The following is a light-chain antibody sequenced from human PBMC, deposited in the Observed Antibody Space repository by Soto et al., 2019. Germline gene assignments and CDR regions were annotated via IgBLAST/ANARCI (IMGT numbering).Light chain of an antibody. CDR2: AAS. CDR1: QGISSY. CDR3: QQYYSYPPSFT. J-gene: IGKJ3*01. Sequence: AIRMTQSPSSFSASTGDRVTITCRASQGISSYLAWYQQKPGKAPKLLIYAASTLQSGVPSRFSGSGSGTEFTLTISCLQSEDFATYYCQQYYSYPPSFTFGPGTKVDIK. V-gene: IGKV1-8*01.